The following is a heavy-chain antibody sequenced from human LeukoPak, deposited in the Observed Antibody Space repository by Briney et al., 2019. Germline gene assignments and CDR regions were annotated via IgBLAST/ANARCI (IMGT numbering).Heavy chain of an antibody. D-gene: IGHD4-23*01. V-gene: IGHV3-30-3*01. CDR1: GFTFSSYA. Sequence: GGSLRLSCAASGFTFSSYAMHWVRQAPGKGLEWVAVISYDASNKYYTDSVKGRFTISRDNSKSMLYLQMDSLRVEDTAVYHCAREEYGGVYFDYWGQGTLVTVSS. J-gene: IGHJ4*02. CDR3: AREEYGGVYFDY. CDR2: ISYDASNK.